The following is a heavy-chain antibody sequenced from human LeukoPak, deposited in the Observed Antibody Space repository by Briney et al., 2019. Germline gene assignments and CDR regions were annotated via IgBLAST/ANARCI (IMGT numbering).Heavy chain of an antibody. CDR2: ISGSGGST. J-gene: IGHJ4*02. D-gene: IGHD3-22*01. CDR3: AKKYYYDSSGYLLEDYFDY. CDR1: GFTFSSYA. V-gene: IGHV3-23*01. Sequence: PGGSLRLSCAASGFTFSSYAMSWVRQAPGKGLEWVSAISGSGGSTYYADSVKGRFTISRDNSKNTLYLQMNSLRAEGTAVYYCAKKYYYDSSGYLLEDYFDYWGQGTLVTVSS.